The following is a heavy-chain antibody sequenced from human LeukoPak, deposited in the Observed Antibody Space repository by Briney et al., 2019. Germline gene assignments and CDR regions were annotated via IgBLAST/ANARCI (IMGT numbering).Heavy chain of an antibody. V-gene: IGHV4-39*01. J-gene: IGHJ4*02. CDR1: GGSIISSSYY. D-gene: IGHD6-6*01. Sequence: SETMSLTCPVSGGSIISSSYYWGWIRQPPGKGLEWIGSIYYSGSTYYNPSLKSRVTISVDTSKNQFSLKLSSVTAADTAVYYCARFESSIASGVDYWGQATLVTVSS. CDR3: ARFESSIASGVDY. CDR2: IYYSGST.